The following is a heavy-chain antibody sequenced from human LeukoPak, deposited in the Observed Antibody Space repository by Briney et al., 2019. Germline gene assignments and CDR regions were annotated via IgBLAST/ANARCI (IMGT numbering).Heavy chain of an antibody. Sequence: GASVKVSCKASGYTFTDYYIQWVRKAPGQGLEWMGWINPNSGGTNSAQKFQGRVTMTRDTSVSTAYMELSRLRSDGTAVYYCARDHCTSSGCYEYYYYGVDVWGQGTTVTVSS. V-gene: IGHV1-2*02. D-gene: IGHD2-2*01. CDR3: ARDHCTSSGCYEYYYYGVDV. CDR2: INPNSGGT. CDR1: GYTFTDYY. J-gene: IGHJ6*02.